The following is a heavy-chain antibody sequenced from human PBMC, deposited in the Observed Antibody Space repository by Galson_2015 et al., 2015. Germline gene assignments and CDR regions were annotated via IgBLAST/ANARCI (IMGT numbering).Heavy chain of an antibody. CDR2: IYPGDSDT. CDR3: ARRLSSSSGHDAFDI. D-gene: IGHD6-6*01. J-gene: IGHJ3*02. V-gene: IGHV5-51*01. CDR1: GYSFTSYW. Sequence: QSGAEVKKPGESLKISCTGSGYSFTSYWIGWVRQMPGKGLEWMGIIYPGDSDTRYSPSFQGQVTISADKSISTAYLQWSSLKASDTAMYYCARRLSSSSGHDAFDIWGQGTMVTVSS.